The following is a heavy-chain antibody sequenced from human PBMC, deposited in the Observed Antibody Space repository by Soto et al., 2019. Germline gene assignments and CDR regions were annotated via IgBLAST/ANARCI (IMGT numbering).Heavy chain of an antibody. J-gene: IGHJ6*02. CDR1: GDSVSSNSAA. CDR3: AIQWVVRPNYGIHV. V-gene: IGHV6-1*01. D-gene: IGHD6-19*01. Sequence: HSQALSLTCASSGDSVSSNSAAWNWIRQSPSRGLEWLGRTYYRSKWYNDYAVSVKSRITINPDTSKNQFSLQLNSVTPEDTAVYYCAIQWVVRPNYGIHVCCPVPTVT. CDR2: TYYRSKWYN.